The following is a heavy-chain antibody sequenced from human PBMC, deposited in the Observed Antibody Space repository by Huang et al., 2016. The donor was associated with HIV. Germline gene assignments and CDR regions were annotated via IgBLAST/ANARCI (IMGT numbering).Heavy chain of an antibody. CDR3: SRATMGTTTDYFDY. D-gene: IGHD1-26*01. CDR2: INPSGGST. V-gene: IGHV1-46*01. CDR1: GYTFTNHY. Sequence: QVQLEQSGAEVKKPGASVKVSCKASGYTFTNHYLQWVRQAPGQGLEGRGIINPSGGSTNYAQKFQGRVIIARDTSTSSVYMELSSLRSEDTAVYYCSRATMGTTTDYFDYWGQGTLVTVSS. J-gene: IGHJ4*02.